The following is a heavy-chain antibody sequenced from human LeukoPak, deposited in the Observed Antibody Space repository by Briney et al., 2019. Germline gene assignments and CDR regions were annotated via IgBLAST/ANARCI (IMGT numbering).Heavy chain of an antibody. J-gene: IGHJ6*02. D-gene: IGHD6-13*01. CDR1: GFAFSSYW. CDR3: ARDLITAAGTTYYYYYGMDV. V-gene: IGHV3-7*01. Sequence: GGSLRLSCAASGFAFSSYWMSWVRQAPGKGLEWVANTKQDGSEKDYVDSVKGRFTISRDNAKNSLYLQMNSLRVEDTAVYYCARDLITAAGTTYYYYYGMDVWGQGTTVTVSS. CDR2: TKQDGSEK.